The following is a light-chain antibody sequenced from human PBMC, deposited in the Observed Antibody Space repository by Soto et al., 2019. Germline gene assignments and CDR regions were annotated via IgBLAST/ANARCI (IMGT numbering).Light chain of an antibody. Sequence: EIVMTQSPLTLSASPGERAIFSCRASQSVGSNIAWYQQKPGQSPRLLVYDASTRATAIPARFSGSGSGTEFTLTINSLEPEDFAVYYCQQRSNWPSITFGQGTLLEIK. V-gene: IGKV3-15*01. J-gene: IGKJ5*01. CDR1: QSVGSN. CDR2: DAS. CDR3: QQRSNWPSIT.